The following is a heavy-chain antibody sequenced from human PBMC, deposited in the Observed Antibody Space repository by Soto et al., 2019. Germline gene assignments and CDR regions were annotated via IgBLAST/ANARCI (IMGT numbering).Heavy chain of an antibody. V-gene: IGHV4-59*08. CDR1: GGSISSYY. J-gene: IGHJ6*03. Sequence: QVQLQESGPGLVKPSETLSLTCTVSGGSISSYYWSWIRQPPGKGLEWIGYIYYSGRTNYNPSLKSRVTISVNTSNNQFSPKLSSVTAADTAVYYCAGAWYGDYEYNYYYYMDVWGKGTTVTVSS. CDR2: IYYSGRT. CDR3: AGAWYGDYEYNYYYYMDV. D-gene: IGHD4-17*01.